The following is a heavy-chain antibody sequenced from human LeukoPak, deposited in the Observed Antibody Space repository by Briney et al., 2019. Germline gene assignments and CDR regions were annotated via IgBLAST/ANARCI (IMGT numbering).Heavy chain of an antibody. CDR2: INPNSGGT. D-gene: IGHD6-6*01. CDR3: ARVIFGSSSSDIDY. J-gene: IGHJ4*02. CDR1: GYTFTDYY. Sequence: ASVTVSCMPSGYTFTDYYMHWVRQAPGQGLEWMGWINPNSGGTTYAKKFQGRVTMTRDTSISTAYMELSRLRSDDTAVYYCARVIFGSSSSDIDYWGQGTLVTVSS. V-gene: IGHV1-2*02.